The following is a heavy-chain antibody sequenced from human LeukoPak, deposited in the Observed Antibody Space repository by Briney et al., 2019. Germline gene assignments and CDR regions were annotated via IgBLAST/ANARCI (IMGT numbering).Heavy chain of an antibody. D-gene: IGHD6-6*01. CDR2: ISSSSSTI. Sequence: GGSLRLSCAASGFTVSSYGMTWVRQAPGKGLERVSYISSSSSTIYYADSVKGRFTISRDNAKNSLYLQMNSLRAEDTAVYYCAREGEQLPYYFDYWGQGTLVTVSS. V-gene: IGHV3-48*01. CDR3: AREGEQLPYYFDY. CDR1: GFTVSSYG. J-gene: IGHJ4*02.